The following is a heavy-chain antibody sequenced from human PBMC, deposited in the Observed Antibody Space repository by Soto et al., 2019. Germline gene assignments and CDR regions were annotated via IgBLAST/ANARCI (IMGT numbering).Heavy chain of an antibody. D-gene: IGHD1-1*01. CDR1: GGFVSSGSYY. J-gene: IGHJ3*02. CDR3: ARVERGTATTVVDAFDI. CDR2: MSHSGGT. Sequence: QVQLQQWGAGLLKPSETLSLTCAVYGGFVSSGSYYWSWIRQPPGKGLEWIGEMSHSGGTHFNPSLRSRVTISVATSKDQFSLKMSSVTAADTALYYCARVERGTATTVVDAFDIWGPWTMVTVSS. V-gene: IGHV4-34*01.